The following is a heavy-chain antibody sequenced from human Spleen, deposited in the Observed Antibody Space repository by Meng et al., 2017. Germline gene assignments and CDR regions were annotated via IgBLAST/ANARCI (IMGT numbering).Heavy chain of an antibody. V-gene: IGHV3-15*01. CDR1: GFTLSNVY. D-gene: IGHD5-12*01. CDR2: IKSKPDGETI. CDR3: SGHIDY. Sequence: VQLFEAGGGLVKPVGSLRSSCEGSGFTLSNVYMTWVRQVPGKGLEWVGRIKSKPDGETIGYAAPVKGRFTISRDDSKNTVNLQMNSLKREYTAVYYCSGHIDYWGQGTLVTVSS. J-gene: IGHJ4*02.